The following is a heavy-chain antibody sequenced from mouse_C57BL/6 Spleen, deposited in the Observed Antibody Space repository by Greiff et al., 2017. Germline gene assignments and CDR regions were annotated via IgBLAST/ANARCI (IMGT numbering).Heavy chain of an antibody. Sequence: VMLVESGAELARPGASVKLSCKASGYTFTSYGISWVKQRTGQGLEWIGEIYPRSGNTYYNEKFKGKATLTADKSSSTAYMELRSLTSEDSAVYFCARRDYDNDYYAMDYWGQGTSVTVSS. D-gene: IGHD2-4*01. V-gene: IGHV1-81*01. CDR3: ARRDYDNDYYAMDY. CDR1: GYTFTSYG. CDR2: IYPRSGNT. J-gene: IGHJ4*01.